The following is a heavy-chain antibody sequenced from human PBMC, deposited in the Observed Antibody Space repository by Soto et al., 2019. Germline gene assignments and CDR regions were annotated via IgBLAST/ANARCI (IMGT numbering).Heavy chain of an antibody. CDR1: GFTFSNYW. V-gene: IGHV3-74*01. CDR3: ARGDCVGGTCYSLAGYFYYYVDL. CDR2: INSDGSVS. J-gene: IGHJ6*03. D-gene: IGHD2-15*01. Sequence: EVQLVESGGGLVQPGGSLRLSCAASGFTFSNYWMYWVRQAPGKGLVWVSRINSDGSVSSYADSVKGRLTISRDNVKNTLYLQLDRQRAEDTAVYYCARGDCVGGTCYSLAGYFYYYVDLWGKGTTVTV.